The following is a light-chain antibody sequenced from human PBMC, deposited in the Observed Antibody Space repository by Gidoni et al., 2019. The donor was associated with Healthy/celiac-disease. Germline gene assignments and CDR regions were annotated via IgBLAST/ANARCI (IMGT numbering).Light chain of an antibody. Sequence: IWIRESPASLSASVGDRGTITCQASQDISYYLNWYQQKPGKAPKLLIYDASILETGVPSRLSGSGAGTDFTFTIISLQPEDIATYYCQQYDNLPLTFGGGTKVEIK. CDR1: QDISYY. CDR2: DAS. V-gene: IGKV1-33*01. J-gene: IGKJ4*01. CDR3: QQYDNLPLT.